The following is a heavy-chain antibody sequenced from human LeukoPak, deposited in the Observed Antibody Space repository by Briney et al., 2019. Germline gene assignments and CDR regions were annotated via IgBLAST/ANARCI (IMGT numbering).Heavy chain of an antibody. Sequence: ASVKVSCKASGYTFTSYYMHWVRQAPGQGLEWMGIINPSGGSTSYAQKFQGRVTMTWDMSTSTVYMELSSLKSEDTAVYYCARVGRFGELSPFDYWGQGTLVTVSS. CDR3: ARVGRFGELSPFDY. CDR2: INPSGGST. V-gene: IGHV1-46*01. CDR1: GYTFTSYY. J-gene: IGHJ4*02. D-gene: IGHD3-10*01.